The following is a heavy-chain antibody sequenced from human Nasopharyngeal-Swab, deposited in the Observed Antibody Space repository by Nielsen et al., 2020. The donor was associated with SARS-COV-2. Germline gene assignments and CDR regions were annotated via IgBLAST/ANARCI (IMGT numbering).Heavy chain of an antibody. CDR3: AKSDDAVDI. CDR1: GFTFDHYA. Sequence: SLKISCTASGFTFDHYAMNWVRQAPGKGLEWVSGINWNSGSPGYADSVKGRFTISRDNSKNTLFLQMNSLRAEDTAVYYCAKSDDAVDIWGQGTMVTVSS. CDR2: INWNSGSP. V-gene: IGHV3-9*01. J-gene: IGHJ3*02.